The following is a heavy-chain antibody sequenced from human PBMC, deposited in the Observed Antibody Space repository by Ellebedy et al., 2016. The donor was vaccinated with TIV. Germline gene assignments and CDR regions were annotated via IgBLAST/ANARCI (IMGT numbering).Heavy chain of an antibody. CDR1: GFTFSRYE. CDR2: NSGSASVT. D-gene: IGHD4/OR15-4a*01. Sequence: PGGSLRLSCAVSGFTFSRYEMNWVRQAPGKGLEWVSYNSGSASVTAYADSMKGRFTISRDNARTSLYLQMNSLRVEDTAMYYCASIYGARTSGPWGQGTLVTVSS. CDR3: ASIYGARTSGP. J-gene: IGHJ5*02. V-gene: IGHV3-48*03.